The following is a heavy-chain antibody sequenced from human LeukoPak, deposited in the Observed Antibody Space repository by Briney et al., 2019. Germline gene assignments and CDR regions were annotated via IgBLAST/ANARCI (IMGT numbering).Heavy chain of an antibody. D-gene: IGHD3-3*01. Sequence: GGSLRLSCAASGFTFSSYWMSWVRQAPGKGLEWVANIKQDGSEKYYVDSVKGRFTISRDNSKNTLYLQMNSLRAEDTAVYYCARVGTNYYDFWSGYWDYYFDYWGQGTLVTVSS. CDR1: GFTFSSYW. CDR2: IKQDGSEK. CDR3: ARVGTNYYDFWSGYWDYYFDY. V-gene: IGHV3-7*03. J-gene: IGHJ4*02.